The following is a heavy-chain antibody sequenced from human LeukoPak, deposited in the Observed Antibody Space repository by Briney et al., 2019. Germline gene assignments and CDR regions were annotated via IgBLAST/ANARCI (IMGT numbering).Heavy chain of an antibody. CDR2: IYYSGRT. CDR1: GGSISRGGYY. CDR3: ARTRGYSGYEDFDY. D-gene: IGHD5-12*01. Sequence: SQTLSLTCTVSGGSISRGGYYWSWIRQHPGKGLEWIGYIYYSGRTYYNPSLKSQLTISVDTSKNQFSLKLSSVTAADTAVYYCARTRGYSGYEDFDYWGQGTLVTVSS. V-gene: IGHV4-31*01. J-gene: IGHJ4*02.